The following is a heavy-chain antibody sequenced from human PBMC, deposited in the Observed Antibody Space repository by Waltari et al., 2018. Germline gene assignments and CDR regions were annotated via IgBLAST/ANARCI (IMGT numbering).Heavy chain of an antibody. CDR1: GDSISSSHYY. Sequence: QLQESGPGLMKTSETLSLTCTVSGDSISSSHYYWGWIRQPPGKGLEWIGSIYYSGNTYYNRSLKSRATVAVDPSKNHFSLNLISVTAADTAVYFWAGDFTVRYFDWLSQGDLYYFDNWGQGTLVTVSS. CDR3: AGDFTVRYFDWLSQGDLYYFDN. D-gene: IGHD3-9*01. V-gene: IGHV4-39*07. J-gene: IGHJ4*02. CDR2: IYYSGNT.